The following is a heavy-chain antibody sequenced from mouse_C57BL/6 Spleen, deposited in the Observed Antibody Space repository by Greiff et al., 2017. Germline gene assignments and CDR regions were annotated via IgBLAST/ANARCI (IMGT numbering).Heavy chain of an antibody. CDR2: FYPGSGSI. CDR1: GYTFTEYT. J-gene: IGHJ2*01. Sequence: VQRVESGAELVKPGASVKLSCKASGYTFTEYTIHWVKQRSGQGLEWIGWFYPGSGSIKYNEKFKDKATLTADKSSSPVYMELSRLTSEDSAVYFCARHEAHYDGYYVGYFDYWGQGTTLTVSS. D-gene: IGHD2-3*01. V-gene: IGHV1-62-2*01. CDR3: ARHEAHYDGYYVGYFDY.